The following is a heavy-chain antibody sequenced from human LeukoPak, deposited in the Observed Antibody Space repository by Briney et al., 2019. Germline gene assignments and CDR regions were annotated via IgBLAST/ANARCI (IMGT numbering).Heavy chain of an antibody. J-gene: IGHJ4*02. D-gene: IGHD2-15*01. CDR2: ISYDGSNK. Sequence: GGSLRLSCAASGFTFSSYGMHWVRQAPGKGLEWVAVISYDGSNKYYADSVKGRFTISRDNSKNTLCLQMNSLRAEDTAVYYCAKDMCGSCYSVGSSDYWGQGTLVTVSS. CDR3: AKDMCGSCYSVGSSDY. CDR1: GFTFSSYG. V-gene: IGHV3-30*18.